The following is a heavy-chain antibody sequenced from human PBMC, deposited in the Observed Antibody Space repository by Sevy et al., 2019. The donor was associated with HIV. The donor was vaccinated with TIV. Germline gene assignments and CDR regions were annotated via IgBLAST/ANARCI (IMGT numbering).Heavy chain of an antibody. CDR2: IKSKNDGGTT. D-gene: IGHD2-2*01. CDR3: VRQRGDTVVLPDVLPDYGMDV. J-gene: IGHJ6*02. CDR1: EFTFTNAW. V-gene: IGHV3-15*05. Sequence: GSLRLSCTASEFTFTNAWMSWVRQAPGKGLEWVGRIKSKNDGGTTDYAAPVKGRFTISRDDSKNTLYLQMNSLRAEDTAVYYCVRQRGDTVVLPDVLPDYGMDVWGQGTTVTVSS.